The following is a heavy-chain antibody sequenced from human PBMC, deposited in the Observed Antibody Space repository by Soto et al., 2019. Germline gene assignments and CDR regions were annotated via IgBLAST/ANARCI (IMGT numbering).Heavy chain of an antibody. J-gene: IGHJ4*02. CDR2: IYYSGST. D-gene: IGHD3-22*01. Sequence: SETLSLTCTVSGGSISGSSYYWGWIRQPPGKGLEWIGNIYYSGSTYYNPSLKSRVTISVDTSKNQFSLKLSSVTAADTAVYYCMLGSGWKDFDYWGQGTLVTVS. CDR1: GGSISGSSYY. V-gene: IGHV4-39*01. CDR3: MLGSGWKDFDY.